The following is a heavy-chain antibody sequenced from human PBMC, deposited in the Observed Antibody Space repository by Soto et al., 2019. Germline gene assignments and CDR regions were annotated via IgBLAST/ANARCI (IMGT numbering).Heavy chain of an antibody. CDR2: ISWKSGSI. CDR3: ERDGAARRVYYYYMGV. J-gene: IGHJ6*03. D-gene: IGHD6-6*01. CDR1: GFTFDDYA. V-gene: IGHV3-9*01. Sequence: DVQLVESGGGLVQPGRSLRLSCAASGFTFDDYAMHWVRQAPGKGLEWVSGISWKSGSIDYVDSVKGRFTISRDNAKNSRYLQRNSLRAADTALYYCERDGAARRVYYYYMGVWGKGTTVTV.